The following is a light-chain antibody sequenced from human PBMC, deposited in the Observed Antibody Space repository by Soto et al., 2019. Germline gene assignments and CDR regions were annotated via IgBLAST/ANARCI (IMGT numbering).Light chain of an antibody. V-gene: IGLV2-18*02. CDR2: EVS. CDR3: SSYTSSSTVV. CDR1: SSDVGSYNR. J-gene: IGLJ2*01. Sequence: QSALTQPPSVCGSPEQSVTISCTGTSSDVGSYNRVSWYQQPPGTAPKFMIYEVSNRPSGVPDRFSGSKSGNTASLTISGLQDEDEADYYCSSYTSSSTVVFGGGTKLTVL.